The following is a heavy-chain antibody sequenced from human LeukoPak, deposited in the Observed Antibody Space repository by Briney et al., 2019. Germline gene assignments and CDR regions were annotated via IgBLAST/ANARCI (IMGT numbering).Heavy chain of an antibody. D-gene: IGHD3-22*01. CDR1: GYTFTGYY. V-gene: IGHV1-2*02. CDR3: ARDSDYYDSSGYPYFVY. Sequence: ASVKVSCKASGYTFTGYYMHWVRQAPGQGLEWMGWINPNSGGTNYAQKFQGRVTMTRDTSISTAYMELSRLRSDDTAVYYCARDSDYYDSSGYPYFVYWGQGTLVTVSS. J-gene: IGHJ4*02. CDR2: INPNSGGT.